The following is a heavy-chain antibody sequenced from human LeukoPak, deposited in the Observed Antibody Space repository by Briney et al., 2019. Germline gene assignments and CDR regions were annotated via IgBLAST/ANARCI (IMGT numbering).Heavy chain of an antibody. J-gene: IGHJ4*02. CDR2: ISGSGGST. CDR1: GFTFSTYA. CDR3: IYSGGNYFHY. Sequence: GGSLRLSCAASGFTFSTYAMSWVRQAPGKGLEWVSAISGSGGSTYYADSVKGRFTISRDNSRNTLFLQMDSLRADDTAVYYCIYSGGNYFHYWGQGALVTVSS. V-gene: IGHV3-23*01. D-gene: IGHD4-23*01.